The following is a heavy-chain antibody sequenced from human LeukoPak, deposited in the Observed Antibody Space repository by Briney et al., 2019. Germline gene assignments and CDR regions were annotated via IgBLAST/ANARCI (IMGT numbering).Heavy chain of an antibody. D-gene: IGHD1-26*01. J-gene: IGHJ4*02. Sequence: PGGSLRLSCAASGFTFSSYAMHWVRQAPGKGLEWVAVISYDGSNKYYADSVKGRFTISRDNSKNTLYLQMNSLRAEDTAVYCCARDSVGAGGAFDYWGQGTLVTVSS. CDR1: GFTFSSYA. CDR2: ISYDGSNK. CDR3: ARDSVGAGGAFDY. V-gene: IGHV3-30-3*01.